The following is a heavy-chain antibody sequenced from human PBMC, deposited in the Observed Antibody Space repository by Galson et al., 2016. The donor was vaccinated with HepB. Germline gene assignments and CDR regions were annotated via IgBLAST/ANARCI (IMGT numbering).Heavy chain of an antibody. D-gene: IGHD6-13*01. Sequence: SLRLSCAASGFTFTRYTMNWVRQSPGKGLEWVSSISGGSSYKYYADSVKGRFTISRDNSKNSLYLQMNSLRAEDTAIYFCAGTPGHSGTWYDAFDIWGPGTIVTVSS. CDR2: ISGGSSYK. J-gene: IGHJ3*02. V-gene: IGHV3-21*01. CDR3: AGTPGHSGTWYDAFDI. CDR1: GFTFTRYT.